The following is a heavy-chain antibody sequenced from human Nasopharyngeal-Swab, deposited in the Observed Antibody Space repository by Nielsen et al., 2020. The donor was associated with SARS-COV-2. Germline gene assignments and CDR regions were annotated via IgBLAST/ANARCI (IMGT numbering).Heavy chain of an antibody. CDR3: ARGRGVVLDH. CDR2: IKTDGSRT. J-gene: IGHJ4*02. D-gene: IGHD3-10*01. Sequence: GESLKISCVASGFTFSNYWMHWVRQAPGKGLVWVSRIKTDGSRTVYADSVRGRFTISRDNVKNTLYMEMNSLRADDTAVYYCARGRGVVLDHWGQGTLVTVSS. V-gene: IGHV3-74*01. CDR1: GFTFSNYW.